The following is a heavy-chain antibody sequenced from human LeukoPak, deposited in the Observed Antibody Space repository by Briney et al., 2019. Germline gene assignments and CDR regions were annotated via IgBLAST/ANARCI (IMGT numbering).Heavy chain of an antibody. V-gene: IGHV3-74*01. D-gene: IGHD3-9*01. Sequence: GGSLRLSCAASGFTFSYYWMHWVRQAPGKGLVWVSRIKSDGSSATYADSVKGRITISRDNAKNTLYLQMNSLRAEDTAVYYCARESYDILTGYYSGAFDIWGQGTKVTVSS. CDR2: IKSDGSSA. CDR3: ARESYDILTGYYSGAFDI. J-gene: IGHJ3*02. CDR1: GFTFSYYW.